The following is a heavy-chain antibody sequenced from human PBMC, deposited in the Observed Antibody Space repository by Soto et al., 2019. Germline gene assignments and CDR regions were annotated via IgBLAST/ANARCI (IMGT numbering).Heavy chain of an antibody. CDR1: GYTFTSYG. CDR2: ISAYNGNT. CDR3: AETGYSSGWYVPAPPGY. J-gene: IGHJ4*02. V-gene: IGHV1-18*01. D-gene: IGHD6-19*01. Sequence: ASVKVSCKASGYTFTSYGISWVRQAPGQGLEWMGWISAYNGNTNYAQKLQGRVTMTTDTSTSTAYMELRSLRSDDTAVYYCAETGYSSGWYVPAPPGYWGQGTLVTVSS.